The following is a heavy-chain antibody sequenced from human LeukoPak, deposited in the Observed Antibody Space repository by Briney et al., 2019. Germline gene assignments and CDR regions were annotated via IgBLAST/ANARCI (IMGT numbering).Heavy chain of an antibody. Sequence: PSETLSLTCTVSGGSISSGGYYWSWLRQHPGKGLEWIGYIYYSGSTYYNPSLKSRVTISVDTSKNQFSLKLSSVTAADTAVYYCARAIYDSSGFDYWGQGALVTVSS. CDR2: IYYSGST. J-gene: IGHJ4*02. CDR3: ARAIYDSSGFDY. CDR1: GGSISSGGYY. V-gene: IGHV4-31*03. D-gene: IGHD3-22*01.